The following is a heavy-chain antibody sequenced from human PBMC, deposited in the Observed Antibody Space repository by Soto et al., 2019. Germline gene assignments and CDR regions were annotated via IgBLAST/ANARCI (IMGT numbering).Heavy chain of an antibody. Sequence: SETLSLTRTVSRESISRYSLYWNRQPPGKGLEWIGYIYYTGSTNYNPSLKSRVTISVDTSKNQISLNLRSVTAADTAVYFCARSLILYGDYDSLSFDLWGRGTLVTVS. CDR1: RESISRYS. D-gene: IGHD4-17*01. V-gene: IGHV4-59*01. J-gene: IGHJ2*01. CDR2: IYYTGST. CDR3: ARSLILYGDYDSLSFDL.